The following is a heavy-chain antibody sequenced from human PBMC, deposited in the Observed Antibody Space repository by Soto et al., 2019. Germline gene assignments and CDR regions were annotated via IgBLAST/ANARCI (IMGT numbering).Heavy chain of an antibody. D-gene: IGHD6-13*01. J-gene: IGHJ4*02. Sequence: TLSLTCTVSGGSISSGDYYWSRIRQPPGKGLEWIGSIYYSGSTYYNPSLKSRVTISVDTSKNQFSLKLNSVTAADTAVYYCASRHSSPYFDYWGQGTLVTVSS. CDR3: ASRHSSPYFDY. V-gene: IGHV4-30-4*01. CDR1: GGSISSGDYY. CDR2: IYYSGST.